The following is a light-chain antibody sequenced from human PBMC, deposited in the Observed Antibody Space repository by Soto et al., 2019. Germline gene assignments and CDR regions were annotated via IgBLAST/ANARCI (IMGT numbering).Light chain of an antibody. CDR2: TTS. CDR1: QGINNW. V-gene: IGKV1D-16*01. J-gene: IGKJ1*01. Sequence: DIQMTQSPSSVSASVGDRVTITCRASQGINNWLAWYQQKPGKAPRLLIYTTSILQSGVPSRFSGSGSGTDFTLTISDLQPEDFATYYCQHYNSYSEAFGQGTKVDIK. CDR3: QHYNSYSEA.